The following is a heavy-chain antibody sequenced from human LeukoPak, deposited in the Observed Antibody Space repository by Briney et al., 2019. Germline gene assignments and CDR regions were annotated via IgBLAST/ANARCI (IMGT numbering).Heavy chain of an antibody. Sequence: SVKVSCKASGGTFSSYAISWVRQAPGQGLEWMGGIIPIFGTANYAQKFQGRVTITADESKSTAYMELSSLRSEDTAVYYCASRFDLGTHYYYYYMDVWGKGTTVTVSS. V-gene: IGHV1-69*01. CDR1: GGTFSSYA. D-gene: IGHD3-16*01. CDR2: IIPIFGTA. J-gene: IGHJ6*03. CDR3: ASRFDLGTHYYYYYMDV.